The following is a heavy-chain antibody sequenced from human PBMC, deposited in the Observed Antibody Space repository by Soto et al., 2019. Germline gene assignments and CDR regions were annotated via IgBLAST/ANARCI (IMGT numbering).Heavy chain of an antibody. J-gene: IGHJ5*02. CDR1: GFSLSNNGEA. Sequence: QITLKESGPTLVKPTQTLTLTRTFSGFSLSNNGEAVGWFRQSPGKALEWLVLIYWDDDNRYNPTLRTRLSTTKDTSKNQVVLTLTNMDPVDTATYYCARYVATSPAGWFEPWGQGIPVTVSS. V-gene: IGHV2-5*02. CDR2: IYWDDDN. CDR3: ARYVATSPAGWFEP. D-gene: IGHD3-10*02.